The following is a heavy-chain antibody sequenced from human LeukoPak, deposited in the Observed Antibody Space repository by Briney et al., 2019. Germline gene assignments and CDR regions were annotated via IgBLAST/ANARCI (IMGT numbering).Heavy chain of an antibody. CDR3: ARAQRSFGDAFDI. D-gene: IGHD3-10*01. CDR2: ISSSSSYI. J-gene: IGHJ3*02. Sequence: PGGSPRLSCAASGFTFSSYSMNWVRQAPGKGLEWVSSISSSSSYIYYADSVKGRFTISRDNAKNSLYLQMNSLRAEDTAVYYCARAQRSFGDAFDIWGQGTMVTVSS. V-gene: IGHV3-21*01. CDR1: GFTFSSYS.